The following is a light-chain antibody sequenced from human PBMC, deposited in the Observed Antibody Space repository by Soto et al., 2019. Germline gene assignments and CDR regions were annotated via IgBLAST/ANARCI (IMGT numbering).Light chain of an antibody. CDR1: QSIDNRD. V-gene: IGKV3-20*01. CDR3: QHYGSPRGT. CDR2: AAS. J-gene: IGKJ1*01. Sequence: EMVLTQSPGTLSLSPGEGVALYCRASQSIDNRDLAWYQQKPGQAPRLLVYAASSRATGIPVRFSGSGSGTDFTLTSSRLEPEDFAIYYCQHYGSPRGTCGQGTKVEIK.